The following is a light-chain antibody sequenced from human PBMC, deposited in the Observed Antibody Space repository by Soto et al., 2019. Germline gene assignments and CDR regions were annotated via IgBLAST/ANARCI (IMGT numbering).Light chain of an antibody. CDR2: DAS. J-gene: IGKJ1*01. V-gene: IGKV1-5*01. CDR1: QSISSW. Sequence: DIQMTQSPSTLSASVGDRVTITCRASQSISSWLAWYQQKPGKAPKLLIYDASSLESGVPSRFSGSGSGTEFTLTISSLQFDVFATYPSQYYNIYLATF. CDR3: QYYNIYLAT.